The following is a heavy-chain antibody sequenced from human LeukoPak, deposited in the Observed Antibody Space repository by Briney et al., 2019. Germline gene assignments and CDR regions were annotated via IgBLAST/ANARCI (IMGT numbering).Heavy chain of an antibody. V-gene: IGHV3-48*03. CDR2: ISSSGSTI. J-gene: IGHJ4*02. CDR3: ARSRYGVVGF. Sequence: PGGSLRLSCAASGFTFSSCEMNWVRQAPGKGLEWVSYISSSGSTIYYADSVKGRFTISRDNAKNSLYLQMNSLRAEDTAVYYCARSRYGVVGFWGQGTLVTVSS. CDR1: GFTFSSCE. D-gene: IGHD4-17*01.